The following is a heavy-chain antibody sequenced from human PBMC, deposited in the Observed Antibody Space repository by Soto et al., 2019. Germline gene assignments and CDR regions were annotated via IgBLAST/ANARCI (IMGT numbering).Heavy chain of an antibody. V-gene: IGHV4-34*01. CDR3: ATRSTMVRAGNWFDP. Sequence: SETLSLTCAVYGGSFSGYYWSWIRQPPGKGLEWIGEINHSGSTNYNPSLKSRVTISVDTSKNQFSLKLSSVTAADTAVYYCATRSTMVRAGNWFDPWGQGTLVTVSS. D-gene: IGHD3-10*01. CDR2: INHSGST. CDR1: GGSFSGYY. J-gene: IGHJ5*02.